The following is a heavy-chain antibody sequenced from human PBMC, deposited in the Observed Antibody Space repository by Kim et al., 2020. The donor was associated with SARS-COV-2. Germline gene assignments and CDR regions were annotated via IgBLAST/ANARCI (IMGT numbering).Heavy chain of an antibody. CDR3: ARDPKTSKGVGRSYYYGMDV. D-gene: IGHD1-26*01. J-gene: IGHJ6*02. Sequence: GGSLRLSCAASGFTFSSYSMNWVRQAPGKGLEWVSSISSSSSYIYYADSVKGRFTISRDNAKNSLYLQMNSLRAEETAVYYCARDPKTSKGVGRSYYYGMDVWGQGTTVTVSS. CDR1: GFTFSSYS. V-gene: IGHV3-21*01. CDR2: ISSSSSYI.